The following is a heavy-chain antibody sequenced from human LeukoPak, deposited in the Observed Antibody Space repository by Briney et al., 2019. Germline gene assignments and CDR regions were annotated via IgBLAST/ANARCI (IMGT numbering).Heavy chain of an antibody. CDR3: ARDMYDSSGYYKVDH. CDR1: GGSFSGYY. CDR2: INHSGST. Sequence: PSETLSLTCAVYGGSFSGYYWSWIRQPPGKGPEWIGEINHSGSTNYNPSLKSRVTISVDTSKNQFSLKLSSVTAADTAVYYCARDMYDSSGYYKVDHWGQGTLVTVSS. J-gene: IGHJ4*02. V-gene: IGHV4-34*01. D-gene: IGHD3-22*01.